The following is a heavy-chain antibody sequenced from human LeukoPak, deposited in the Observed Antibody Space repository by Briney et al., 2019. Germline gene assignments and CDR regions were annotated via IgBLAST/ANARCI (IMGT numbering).Heavy chain of an antibody. CDR1: GYTFTSYY. Sequence: ASVKVSCKASGYTFTSYYMHWMRQAPGQGLEWMGIINPSGGSTRYAQKFQGRVTMSRDMSTSTVYMEVSSLRSEDTAVYYCARDNYGDYSGAFDIWGPGTMVTVSS. CDR2: INPSGGST. D-gene: IGHD4-17*01. J-gene: IGHJ3*02. V-gene: IGHV1-46*01. CDR3: ARDNYGDYSGAFDI.